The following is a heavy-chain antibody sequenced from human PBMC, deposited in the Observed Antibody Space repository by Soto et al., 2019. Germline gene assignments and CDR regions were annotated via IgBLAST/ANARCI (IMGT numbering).Heavy chain of an antibody. CDR3: ARVQYSHGVYFDY. Sequence: EVQLLESGGDLKQPGGSLRLSCVASGLTFGSRAMSWVRQAPGEGLQWVATITDNGGDAKYADSVRGRFVISRDNSKNSLYLQMNSLRAEDTAVYYCARVQYSHGVYFDYWGQGTLVTVSS. D-gene: IGHD5-18*01. J-gene: IGHJ4*02. V-gene: IGHV3-23*01. CDR2: ITDNGGDA. CDR1: GLTFGSRA.